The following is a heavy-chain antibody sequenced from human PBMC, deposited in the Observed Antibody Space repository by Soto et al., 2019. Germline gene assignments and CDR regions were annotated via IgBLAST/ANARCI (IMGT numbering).Heavy chain of an antibody. CDR2: FNPASTGT. CDR3: ARQSYGSSEGYYYMDV. Sequence: GASVKVSCKASGYTFSSYYMHWLRQAPGQGLEWVGFFNPASTGTTYAQKFQGRVTMTKDTSASTAYMELSSLGSEDTATYYCARQSYGSSEGYYYMDVWGKGTTVTVSS. CDR1: GYTFSSYY. D-gene: IGHD6-6*01. V-gene: IGHV1-46*01. J-gene: IGHJ6*03.